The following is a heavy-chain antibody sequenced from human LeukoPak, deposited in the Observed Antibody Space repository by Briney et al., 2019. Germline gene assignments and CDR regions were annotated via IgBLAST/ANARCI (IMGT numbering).Heavy chain of an antibody. V-gene: IGHV4-31*03. D-gene: IGHD3-3*01. J-gene: IGHJ5*02. CDR1: GGSISSGGYY. Sequence: SETLSLTCTVSGGSISSGGYYWSWIRQHPGKGLEWIGYIYYSGSTYYNPSLKSRVTISVDTSKNQFSLKLSSVTAADTAVYYCARVHQATYYDFWSGTDRNDNWFDPWGQGTLVTVSS. CDR2: IYYSGST. CDR3: ARVHQATYYDFWSGTDRNDNWFDP.